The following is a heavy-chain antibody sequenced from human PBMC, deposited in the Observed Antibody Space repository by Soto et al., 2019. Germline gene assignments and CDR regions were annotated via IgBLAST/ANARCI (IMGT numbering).Heavy chain of an antibody. CDR3: ATKDDHKDDQPYYYGMDV. D-gene: IGHD3-16*01. CDR2: ISVFNGDT. V-gene: IGHV1-18*01. Sequence: GASVKVSCKALGYTSSSYGINWVRQAPGQGLEWMGWISVFNGDTKYAQKFQGRVAITKDPGTSTAHMELRSLRSDDAAVYLCATKDDHKDDQPYYYGMDVWGQGTTVTAP. J-gene: IGHJ6*02. CDR1: GYTSSSYG.